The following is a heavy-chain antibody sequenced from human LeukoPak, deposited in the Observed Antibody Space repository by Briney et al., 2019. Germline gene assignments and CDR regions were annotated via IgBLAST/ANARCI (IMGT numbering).Heavy chain of an antibody. Sequence: ASVKVSCKASGYTFTSYYIHWVRQAPGQGLELMGWIETNTGNPTYAQDFTGRFVFSLDTSVSTAYLQISSLKAEDTAVYYCARDYTLTLGTTTYFQHWGQGTLVTVSS. J-gene: IGHJ1*01. CDR1: GYTFTSYY. V-gene: IGHV7-4-1*02. CDR3: ARDYTLTLGTTTYFQH. D-gene: IGHD1/OR15-1a*01. CDR2: IETNTGNP.